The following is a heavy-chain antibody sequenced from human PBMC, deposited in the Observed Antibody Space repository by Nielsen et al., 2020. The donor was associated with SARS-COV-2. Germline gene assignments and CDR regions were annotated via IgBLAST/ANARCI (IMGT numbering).Heavy chain of an antibody. CDR3: TRLMTSGSSDY. D-gene: IGHD1-26*01. CDR2: IRSKANSYAI. CDR1: GFTFSGSA. J-gene: IGHJ4*02. Sequence: GASLKISCAASGFTFSGSAMHWVRQASGKGLEWVGRIRSKANSYAIAYAASVKGRFTISRDDSKNTAYLQMNSLKTEDTAVYYCTRLMTSGSSDYWGQGTLVTVSS. V-gene: IGHV3-73*01.